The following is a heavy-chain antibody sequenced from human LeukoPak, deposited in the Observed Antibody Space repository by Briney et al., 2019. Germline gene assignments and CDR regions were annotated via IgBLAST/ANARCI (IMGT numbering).Heavy chain of an antibody. D-gene: IGHD3-3*01. Sequence: GGSLRLSCAASGFTVSSNYMSWVRQAPGKGLEWVSVIYSGGSTYYADSVKGRFTISRDNSKNTLYLQMNSLRAEDTAVYYCANRSPSRTYDFWSGYYLHDAFDIWGQGTMVTVSS. CDR3: ANRSPSRTYDFWSGYYLHDAFDI. V-gene: IGHV3-66*02. J-gene: IGHJ3*02. CDR1: GFTVSSNY. CDR2: IYSGGST.